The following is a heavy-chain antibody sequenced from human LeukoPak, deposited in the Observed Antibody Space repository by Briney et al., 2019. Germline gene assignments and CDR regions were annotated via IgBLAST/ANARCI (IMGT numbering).Heavy chain of an antibody. J-gene: IGHJ4*02. CDR1: GYTFTGYY. CDR3: ASILKVTTPFSLRY. CDR2: INPNSGGT. V-gene: IGHV1-2*04. Sequence: GASVKVSCKASGYTFTGYYIHWVRQAPGQGLEWMGWINPNSGGTNYAQKFQGWVTMTRDTSISTAYMELSRLRSDDTAVYYCASILKVTTPFSLRYWGQGTLVTVSS. D-gene: IGHD4-17*01.